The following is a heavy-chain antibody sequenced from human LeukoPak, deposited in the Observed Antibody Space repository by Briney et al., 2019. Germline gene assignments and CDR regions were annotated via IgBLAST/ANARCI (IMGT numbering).Heavy chain of an antibody. CDR2: INHSGST. J-gene: IGHJ4*02. CDR1: GGSFSGYY. V-gene: IGHV4-34*01. Sequence: KPSETLSLTCAVYGGSFSGYYWSWIRQPPGKGLEWIGEINHSGSTNYNPSLKSRVTISVDTSKNQFSLKLSSVTAADTAVYYCARASRYSSSWYRVDYWGQGTLVTASS. CDR3: ARASRYSSSWYRVDY. D-gene: IGHD6-13*01.